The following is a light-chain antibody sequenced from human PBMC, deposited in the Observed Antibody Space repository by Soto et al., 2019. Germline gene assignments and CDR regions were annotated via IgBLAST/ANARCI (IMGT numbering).Light chain of an antibody. CDR2: EVS. CDR1: SSDVGSYNF. J-gene: IGLJ1*01. V-gene: IGLV2-14*01. CDR3: SSYTTSSNYV. Sequence: LTQPASVSGSPGQSITISCTGTSSDVGSYNFVSWYQQLPGKAPKLMIYEVSNRPSGVSNRFSGSKSGNTASLTISGLRAEDEADYYCSSYTTSSNYVFGSGTKVTVL.